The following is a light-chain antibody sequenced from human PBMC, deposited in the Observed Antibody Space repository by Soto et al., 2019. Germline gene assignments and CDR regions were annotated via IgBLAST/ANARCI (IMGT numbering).Light chain of an antibody. CDR1: QSVSSN. J-gene: IGKJ4*01. Sequence: EIVMTQSPATLSVSPGERATLSCRASQSVSSNLAWYQQKPGQAPRLLIYRASTRATGIPARFSGSGSGTEFTLTISSLQPEDFAVYYCQQYNNRHPLTFGGGTKVEIK. CDR2: RAS. CDR3: QQYNNRHPLT. V-gene: IGKV3D-15*01.